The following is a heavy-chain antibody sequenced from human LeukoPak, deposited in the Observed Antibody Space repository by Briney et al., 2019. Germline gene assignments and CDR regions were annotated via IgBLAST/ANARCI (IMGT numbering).Heavy chain of an antibody. V-gene: IGHV3-23*01. D-gene: IGHD3-22*01. CDR3: AKRGVVIRVILVGFHKEAQYFDS. CDR1: GITLSNYG. CDR2: ISDSGGRT. Sequence: GGSLRLSCAVSGITLSNYGMSWVRQTPGKGLEWVARISDSGGRTNYADSVKGRFTISRDNPKNTLYLQMNSLRAEDTAVYFCAKRGVVIRVILVGFHKEAQYFDSWGQGALVTVSS. J-gene: IGHJ4*02.